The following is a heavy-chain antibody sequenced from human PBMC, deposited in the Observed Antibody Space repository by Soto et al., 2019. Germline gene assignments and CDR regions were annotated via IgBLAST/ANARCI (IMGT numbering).Heavy chain of an antibody. V-gene: IGHV1-18*01. CDR3: AREGVATYYSYGMDV. CDR1: GYTFTRSG. Sequence: QVQLVQSGAEVKKPGASVKVSCKASGYTFTRSGISWVRQAPGQGLEWMGWISTYNGDTNYAQTFQGRVTMTTDTSXXTVHMEVRSLRSDDTAVYYCAREGVATYYSYGMDVWGQGTPVTVSS. J-gene: IGHJ6*02. D-gene: IGHD5-12*01. CDR2: ISTYNGDT.